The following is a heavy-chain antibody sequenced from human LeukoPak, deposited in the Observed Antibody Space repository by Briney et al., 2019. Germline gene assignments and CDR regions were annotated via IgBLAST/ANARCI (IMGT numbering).Heavy chain of an antibody. V-gene: IGHV3-15*01. CDR2: IKSKTDGGTT. CDR3: TPVGATTDFDY. Sequence: GGSLRLSCAASGFTFSSYAMGWVRQAPGKGLEWVGRIKSKTDGGTTDYAAPVKGRFTISGDDSKNTLYLQMNSLKTEDTAVYYCTPVGATTDFDYWGQGTLVTVSS. D-gene: IGHD1-26*01. CDR1: GFTFSSYA. J-gene: IGHJ4*02.